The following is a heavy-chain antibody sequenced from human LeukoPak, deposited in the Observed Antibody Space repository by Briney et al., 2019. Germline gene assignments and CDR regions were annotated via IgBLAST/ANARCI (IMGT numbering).Heavy chain of an antibody. V-gene: IGHV3-53*01. CDR3: ARSRYADHFDY. CDR2: ISSGGTT. J-gene: IGHJ4*02. D-gene: IGHD4-17*01. Sequence: GGSLRLSCAASGFAFTRSYMTWVRQAPGKGLEWVSVISSGGTTYYADSVESRLTISTDNFNNNLYLQMNILTAEDTAVYYCARSRYADHFDYWGQGTLVTASS. CDR1: GFAFTRSY.